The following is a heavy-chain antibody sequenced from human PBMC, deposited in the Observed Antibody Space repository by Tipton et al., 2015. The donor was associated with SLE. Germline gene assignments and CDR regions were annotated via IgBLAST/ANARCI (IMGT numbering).Heavy chain of an antibody. CDR3: ARSLSRKWTLDR. CDR2: GYRSGGT. J-gene: IGHJ5*02. D-gene: IGHD1-26*01. CDR1: GASISGSACY. V-gene: IGHV4-31*02. Sequence: TLSLSCTVSGASISGSACYWGWIRQLPGRGLEWIGYGYRSGGTFYNPSLKSRVTISVDTSKNQFSLKLSSVTAADTAVYYCARSLSRKWTLDRWGQGTLVTVSS.